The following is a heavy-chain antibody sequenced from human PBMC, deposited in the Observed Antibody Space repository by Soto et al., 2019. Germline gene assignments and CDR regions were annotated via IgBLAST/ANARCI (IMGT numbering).Heavy chain of an antibody. CDR2: IYHSGST. Sequence: SETLSLTCAVSGGSISSSNWWSWIRQPPGKGLEWIGEIYHSGSTYYNPSLKSRVTISVDRSKNQFSLKLSSVTAADTAVYYCTTGSGWSSEHWGRGTLVTVSS. J-gene: IGHJ4*02. CDR3: TTGSGWSSEH. CDR1: GGSISSSNW. V-gene: IGHV4-4*02. D-gene: IGHD6-19*01.